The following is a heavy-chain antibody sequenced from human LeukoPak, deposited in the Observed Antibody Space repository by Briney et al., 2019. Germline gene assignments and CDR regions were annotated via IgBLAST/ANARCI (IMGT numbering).Heavy chain of an antibody. CDR2: IYYSGST. CDR1: GGSISSSSYY. D-gene: IGHD3-10*01. CDR3: ARDGDYYGSENYYKGVWFDP. Sequence: SETLSLTCIVSGGSISSSSYYWGWIRQPPGKGLEWIGSIYYSGSTYYNPSLKSRVTISLDTSKNQFSLKGNSVTAADTAVYYCARDGDYYGSENYYKGVWFDPWGQGTLVTVSS. J-gene: IGHJ5*02. V-gene: IGHV4-39*07.